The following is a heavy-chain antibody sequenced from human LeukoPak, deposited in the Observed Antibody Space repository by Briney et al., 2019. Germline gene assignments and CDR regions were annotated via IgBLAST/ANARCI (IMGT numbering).Heavy chain of an antibody. CDR1: GFTFSTYA. D-gene: IGHD6-19*01. V-gene: IGHV3-23*01. CDR2: ISGSGGST. Sequence: PGGPLRLSCAASGFTFSTYAMSWVRQAPGKGLEWVSAISGSGGSTYYADSVKGRFTFSRDNSKNTLYLQMNSLRAEDTAIYYCAKDAWVSSSGWYDYWGQGTLVTVSS. CDR3: AKDAWVSSSGWYDY. J-gene: IGHJ4*02.